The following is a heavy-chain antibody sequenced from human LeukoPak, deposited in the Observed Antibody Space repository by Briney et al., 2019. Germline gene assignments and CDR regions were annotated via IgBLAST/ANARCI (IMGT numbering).Heavy chain of an antibody. CDR2: IYPGDSDT. D-gene: IGHD3-10*01. J-gene: IGHJ4*02. CDR1: GYSFTTYW. Sequence: GESLKISCKGSGYSFTTYWIGWVRKIPGKGLEWMGIIYPGDSDTRYSPSLQGQVTISADKSISTAYLQWSSLKASDTAIYYCARSYGSESSFDYWGQGTLVTVSS. CDR3: ARSYGSESSFDY. V-gene: IGHV5-51*01.